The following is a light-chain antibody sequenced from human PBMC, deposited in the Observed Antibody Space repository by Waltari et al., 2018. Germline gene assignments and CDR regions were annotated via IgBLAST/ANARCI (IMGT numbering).Light chain of an antibody. J-gene: IGKJ4*01. V-gene: IGKV3-11*01. CDR1: QRVSSF. CDR2: DAS. Sequence: EIVLTQSTATLSLSPGERATLSCRASQRVSSFLVWYQQKPGQAPRLLITDASKRATGIPARFSGSGSGTDFTLTISSLEPEDLAVYYCQQRSNWPLTFGGGTKVEI. CDR3: QQRSNWPLT.